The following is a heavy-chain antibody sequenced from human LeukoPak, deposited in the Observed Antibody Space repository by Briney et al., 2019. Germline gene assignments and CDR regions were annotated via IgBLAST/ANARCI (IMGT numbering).Heavy chain of an antibody. Sequence: GGSLRLSCATSGFTFSNYWMNWVRQAPGKGLEWVANIKYDGSEKNYVDSVKGRFTISRDNAKNSLYLQMNSLRAEDTAVYYCAKGYCSSSSCYSYAFDIWGQGTVVTVSS. CDR3: AKGYCSSSSCYSYAFDI. CDR2: IKYDGSEK. V-gene: IGHV3-7*03. D-gene: IGHD2-2*01. J-gene: IGHJ3*02. CDR1: GFTFSNYW.